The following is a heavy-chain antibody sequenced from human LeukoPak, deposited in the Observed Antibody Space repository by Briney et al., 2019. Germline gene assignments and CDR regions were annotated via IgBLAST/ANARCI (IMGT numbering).Heavy chain of an antibody. Sequence: SETLSLTCAVYGGSFTGYYWSWIRQPPGKGLEWIGEINHSGSTNYNPSLKSRVTISVDTSKNQFSLKLSSVTAADTAVYYCARGRYGMDVWGKGTRVTVSS. CDR2: INHSGST. V-gene: IGHV4-34*01. CDR1: GGSFTGYY. CDR3: ARGRYGMDV. J-gene: IGHJ6*04.